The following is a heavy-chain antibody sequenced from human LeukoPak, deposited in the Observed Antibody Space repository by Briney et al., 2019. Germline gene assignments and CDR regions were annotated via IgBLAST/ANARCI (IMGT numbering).Heavy chain of an antibody. Sequence: SETLSLTCAVYGGSFSGYYWSWIRQPPGKGLEWIGEINHSGSTYYNASLESRVTISVDTSKNQFSLKLSSVTAADTAVCYCARAYSSSWYFNWFDPWGQGTLVTVSS. D-gene: IGHD6-13*01. CDR2: INHSGST. CDR3: ARAYSSSWYFNWFDP. J-gene: IGHJ5*02. CDR1: GGSFSGYY. V-gene: IGHV4-34*01.